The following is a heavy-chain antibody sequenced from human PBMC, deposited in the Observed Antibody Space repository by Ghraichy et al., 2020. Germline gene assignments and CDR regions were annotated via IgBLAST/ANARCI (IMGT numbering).Heavy chain of an antibody. CDR1: GFTFSSYR. CDR2: IDSSSSYI. Sequence: GALRLSCAASGFTFSSYRMNWVRQAPGKGLEWVSFIDSSSSYIYYADSVKGRFTISRDNAKNSLYLQMNSLRGEDTAVYYCARDPGYCSGGRCFPDAFDIWGQGTVVTVSS. V-gene: IGHV3-21*01. D-gene: IGHD2-15*01. J-gene: IGHJ3*02. CDR3: ARDPGYCSGGRCFPDAFDI.